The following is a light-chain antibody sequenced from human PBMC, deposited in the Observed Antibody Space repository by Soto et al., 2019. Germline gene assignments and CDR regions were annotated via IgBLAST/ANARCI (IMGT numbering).Light chain of an antibody. J-gene: IGKJ1*01. V-gene: IGKV3-20*01. CDR2: GAS. Sequence: EIALTQSPGTLSLSPGDRATLSCRASQSLSSGYLAWYQQRPGQAPRLLIYGASRRATDIADRFSGSGSGTDFALTISRLDPADFAVYFCQQYDTFPRTFGQGTKVEIQ. CDR1: QSLSSGY. CDR3: QQYDTFPRT.